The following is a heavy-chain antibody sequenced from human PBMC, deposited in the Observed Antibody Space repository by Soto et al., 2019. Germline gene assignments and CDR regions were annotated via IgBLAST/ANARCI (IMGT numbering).Heavy chain of an antibody. Sequence: QLHLVQSGAVVKKPGVSVTVSCSASGYPVTAYYMHWVRQAPGRGLEWMGGINPATGAAKYTQTFPCRVPSTRETYTFTVFMELNGPTSEDTAAFYCARGGGVGVTGSAAFDMWGQGTLVTVSS. CDR2: INPATGAA. V-gene: IGHV1-2*02. CDR3: ARGGGVGVTGSAAFDM. D-gene: IGHD3-3*01. CDR1: GYPVTAYY. J-gene: IGHJ3*02.